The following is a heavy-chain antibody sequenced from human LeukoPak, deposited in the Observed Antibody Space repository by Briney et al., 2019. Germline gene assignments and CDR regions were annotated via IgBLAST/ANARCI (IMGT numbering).Heavy chain of an antibody. V-gene: IGHV4-30-4*08. J-gene: IGHJ6*03. CDR1: GGSISSGDSY. Sequence: SETLSLTCSVSGGSISSGDSYWSWIRQPPGKGLEWIGYIYFSGSTYYNPSLKSRVTISEDTSKNLFSLHLTFVTAADTAVYFCARQAPGMAAAGIPYHSSYMDVWGKGTTVTVSS. CDR3: ARQAPGMAAAGIPYHSSYMDV. CDR2: IYFSGST. D-gene: IGHD6-13*01.